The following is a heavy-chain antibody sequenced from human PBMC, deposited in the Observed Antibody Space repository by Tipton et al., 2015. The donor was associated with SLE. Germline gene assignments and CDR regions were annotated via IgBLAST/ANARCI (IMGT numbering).Heavy chain of an antibody. CDR2: IYSGGST. V-gene: IGHV3-66*02. Sequence: SLRLSCAASGFTVSCNYMSWVRQAPGKGLEWVSVIYSGGSTYYADSVKGRFTISRDNSKNTLYLQMNSLRAEDTAVYYCAKESRMWWEQVGALDIWGQGTMVTVSS. J-gene: IGHJ3*02. D-gene: IGHD2-15*01. CDR1: GFTVSCNY. CDR3: AKESRMWWEQVGALDI.